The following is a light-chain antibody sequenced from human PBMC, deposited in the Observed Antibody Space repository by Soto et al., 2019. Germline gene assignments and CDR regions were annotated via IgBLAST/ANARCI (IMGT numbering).Light chain of an antibody. CDR2: AAS. V-gene: IGKV1-12*01. CDR3: QQANSFPGT. J-gene: IGKJ2*02. Sequence: DIQMTQSPSSVSASVGDRVTITCRASQGVAGWLAWYQQKPGKAPNLLIYAASPLQSGVPSRFSGSGSGTDFTLTISSLQPEDFATYYCQQANSFPGTFGQGTKLEIK. CDR1: QGVAGW.